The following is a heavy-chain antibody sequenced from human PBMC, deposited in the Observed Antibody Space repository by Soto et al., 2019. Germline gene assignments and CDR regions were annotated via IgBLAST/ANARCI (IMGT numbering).Heavy chain of an antibody. CDR2: MSTSSGIT. CDR1: GYTFTSSD. V-gene: IGHV1-8*01. D-gene: IGHD6-19*01. J-gene: IGHJ5*02. CDR3: ARVKGSGWLNWFDP. Sequence: ASVKVSCRASGYTFTSSDINWVRQATGQGLEWMGWMSTSSGITGYAQKFQGRVTMTRDTSTSTVYMELSSLRSEDTAVYYCARVKGSGWLNWFDPWGQGTPVTVSS.